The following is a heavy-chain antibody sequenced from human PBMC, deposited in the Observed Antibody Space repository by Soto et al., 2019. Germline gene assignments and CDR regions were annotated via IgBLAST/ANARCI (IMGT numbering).Heavy chain of an antibody. V-gene: IGHV3-66*01. J-gene: IGHJ4*02. CDR3: ARSLWDYVWGSYRDYFDY. CDR1: GFTVSSNY. CDR2: IYSGGST. D-gene: IGHD3-16*02. Sequence: EVQLVESGGGLVQPGGSLRLSCAASGFTVSSNYMSWVRQAPGKGLEWVSVIYSGGSTYYADSVKGRFTISRDNSKNTLYLQMNSLRAEDTAVYYCARSLWDYVWGSYRDYFDYWGQGTLVTVSS.